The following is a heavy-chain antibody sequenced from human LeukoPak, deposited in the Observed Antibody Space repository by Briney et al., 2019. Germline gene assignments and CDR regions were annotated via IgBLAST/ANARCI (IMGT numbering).Heavy chain of an antibody. J-gene: IGHJ6*03. V-gene: IGHV3-13*01. CDR3: ARGPPRGKYYYMDV. Sequence: GGSLRLSCAASGFTFSSFDMHWVRQPPGQGVEGVSTICTASETYYPGSVEGGWTLSRDNSKNSLYLQMNSLPAGDTAVYYCARGPPRGKYYYMDVWGKGTTVTVSS. D-gene: IGHD1-1*01. CDR1: GFTFSSFD. CDR2: ICTASET.